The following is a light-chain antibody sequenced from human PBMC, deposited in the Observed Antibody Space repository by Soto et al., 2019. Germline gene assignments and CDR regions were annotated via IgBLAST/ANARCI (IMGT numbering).Light chain of an antibody. J-gene: IGLJ1*01. CDR2: EVS. CDR3: SSYGSTSTRYV. CDR1: SSDVGGYNY. Sequence: QSALTQPASVSGSPGQSITISCTGTSSDVGGYNYVSWYQQHPGKAPKLMIYEVSNRPSGVSNRFSGSKSANTASLTISGLQAEDEADYFCSSYGSTSTRYVVVTGTMHSVL. V-gene: IGLV2-14*01.